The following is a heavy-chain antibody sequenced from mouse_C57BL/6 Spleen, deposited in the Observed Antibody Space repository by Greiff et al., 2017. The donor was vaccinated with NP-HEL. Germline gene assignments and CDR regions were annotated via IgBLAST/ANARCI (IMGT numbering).Heavy chain of an antibody. Sequence: EVNVVESGGDLVKPGGSLKLSCAASGFTFSSYGMSWVRQTPDKRLEWVATISSGGSYTYYPDSVKGRFTISRDNAKNTLYLQMSSLKSEDTAMYYCASLYGNSFAYWGQGTLVTVSA. V-gene: IGHV5-6*01. J-gene: IGHJ3*01. CDR2: ISSGGSYT. CDR3: ASLYGNSFAY. CDR1: GFTFSSYG. D-gene: IGHD2-1*01.